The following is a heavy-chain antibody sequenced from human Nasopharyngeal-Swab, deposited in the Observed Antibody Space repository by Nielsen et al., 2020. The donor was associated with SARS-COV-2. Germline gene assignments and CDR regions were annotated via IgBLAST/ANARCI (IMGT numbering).Heavy chain of an antibody. CDR3: ARGVRLTRITMVRGPIESFYGMDV. J-gene: IGHJ6*02. V-gene: IGHV4-34*01. Sequence: SETLSPTCAVYGGSFSGYYWSWIRQPPGKGMEWIGEINHSGSTNFNPSLKSRVTISVDTSKNQFSLKLSSVTAADTAVYYCARGVRLTRITMVRGPIESFYGMDVWGQGTTVTVSS. D-gene: IGHD3-10*01. CDR1: GGSFSGYY. CDR2: INHSGST.